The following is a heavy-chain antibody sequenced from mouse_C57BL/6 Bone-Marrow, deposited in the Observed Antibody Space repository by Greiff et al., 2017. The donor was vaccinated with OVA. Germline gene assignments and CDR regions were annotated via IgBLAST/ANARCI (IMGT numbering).Heavy chain of an antibody. CDR1: GFNIKDDY. CDR2: IDPENGDT. Sequence: VQLQQSGAELVRPGASVKLSCTASGFNIKDDYMHWVKQRPEQGLEWIGWIDPENGDTEYASKFQGKATITADTSSNTAYLQLSSLTSEDTAVYYCSARGRTAKAFDYWGQGTTLTVSA. D-gene: IGHD3-3*01. V-gene: IGHV14-4*01. J-gene: IGHJ2*01. CDR3: SARGRTAKAFDY.